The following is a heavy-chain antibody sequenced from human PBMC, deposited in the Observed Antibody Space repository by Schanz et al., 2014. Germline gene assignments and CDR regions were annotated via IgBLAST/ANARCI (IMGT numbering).Heavy chain of an antibody. Sequence: VQLEQSGAEVKKPGSSVKVSCKASGGTFSSFGINWVRQAPGQGLEWMGRIIPSLGLAKYEQKFQDKVTITADTSTTTAYMELSGLRYEDTAVYYCARDRLECGAECYSVEVFEIWGQGTLVIVSS. V-gene: IGHV1-69*04. CDR3: ARDRLECGAECYSVEVFEI. D-gene: IGHD2-21*01. CDR1: GGTFSSFG. CDR2: IIPSLGLA. J-gene: IGHJ4*02.